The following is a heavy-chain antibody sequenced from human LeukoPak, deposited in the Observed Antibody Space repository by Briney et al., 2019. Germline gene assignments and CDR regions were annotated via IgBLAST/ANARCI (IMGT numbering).Heavy chain of an antibody. Sequence: GASVKVSRKTSGYTFTGYYIHWVRQAPGQGLEWMGRINPNSGDTKYVQKFQGRVTMTRDTSISTAYMDLRRLRSDDTAVYYCATWGSSGWYTFDYWGQGTLVTVSS. CDR1: GYTFTGYY. J-gene: IGHJ4*02. CDR3: ATWGSSGWYTFDY. CDR2: INPNSGDT. D-gene: IGHD6-19*01. V-gene: IGHV1-2*06.